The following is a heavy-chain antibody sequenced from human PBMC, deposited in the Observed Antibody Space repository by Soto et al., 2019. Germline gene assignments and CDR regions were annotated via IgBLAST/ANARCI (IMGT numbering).Heavy chain of an antibody. D-gene: IGHD6-19*01. CDR1: GFTFSSYG. CDR3: AKSSSGWYRFDY. Sequence: LRLSCAASGFTFSSYGMHWVRQAPGKGLEWVAVISYDGSNKYYADSVKGRFTISRDNSNNTLYLQMNSLRAEDTAVYYCAKSSSGWYRFDYWGQGTLVTVSS. V-gene: IGHV3-30*18. J-gene: IGHJ4*02. CDR2: ISYDGSNK.